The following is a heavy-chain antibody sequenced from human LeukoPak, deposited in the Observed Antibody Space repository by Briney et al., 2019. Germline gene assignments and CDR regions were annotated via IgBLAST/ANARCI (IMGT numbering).Heavy chain of an antibody. CDR3: ARDRTGNNWFDP. V-gene: IGHV4-59*01. D-gene: IGHD1-1*01. J-gene: IGHJ5*01. CDR2: MSYSGST. Sequence: SETLSLTCTVSGDSISTYSWSWIRQPPGQGLEWLGYMSYSGSTIYNPSLKSRVAMSVDTSKNQFSLRLNSVTAADTAVYYCARDRTGNNWFDPWGQGTLVTVSS. CDR1: GDSISTYS.